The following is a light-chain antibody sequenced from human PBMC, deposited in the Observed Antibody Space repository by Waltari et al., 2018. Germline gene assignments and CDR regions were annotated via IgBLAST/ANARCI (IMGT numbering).Light chain of an antibody. V-gene: IGKV3-20*01. CDR2: GAS. Sequence: EIVLTQSPGTLSLSPGERATLSCRASQSVASNFLAWYQQKPGQAPRLRIYGASSRVAGLPDRCSGSGSGTDFTLTISRLEPVDFAVYYCQQYDFSVPLTFGGGTKVEIK. J-gene: IGKJ4*01. CDR1: QSVASNF. CDR3: QQYDFSVPLT.